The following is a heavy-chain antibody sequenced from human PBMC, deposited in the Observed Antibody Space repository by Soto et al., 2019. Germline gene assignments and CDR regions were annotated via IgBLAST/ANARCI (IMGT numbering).Heavy chain of an antibody. D-gene: IGHD3-10*01. V-gene: IGHV3-23*01. J-gene: IGHJ4*02. Sequence: GGSLRLSCAASGFTFNIYTMIWVRQAPGKGLEWVSSISGSGISTYYADSVKGRFTISRDNSKNTLYLQMNGLRAEDTAVYYCAKAFDYYGSGSYYVYWGRGTLVTVSS. CDR1: GFTFNIYT. CDR3: AKAFDYYGSGSYYVY. CDR2: ISGSGIST.